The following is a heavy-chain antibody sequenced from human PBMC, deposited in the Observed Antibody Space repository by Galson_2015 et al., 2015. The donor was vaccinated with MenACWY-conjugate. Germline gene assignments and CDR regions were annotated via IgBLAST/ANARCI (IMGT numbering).Heavy chain of an antibody. CDR1: RFTFSSYH. CDR2: ISSSSSTI. D-gene: IGHD4-23*01. CDR3: ARDHGEFGGNPDHYFDY. Sequence: SLRLSCAASRFTFSSYHMNWVRQAPGKGLEWVSHISSSSSTIYYADSVKGRFTISRDNAKNSLHLQMNSLRAEDTAVYYSARDHGEFGGNPDHYFDYWGQGTLVTVSS. V-gene: IGHV3-48*01. J-gene: IGHJ4*02.